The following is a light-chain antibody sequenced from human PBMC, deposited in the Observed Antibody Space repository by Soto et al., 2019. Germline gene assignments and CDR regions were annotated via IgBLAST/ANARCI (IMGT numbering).Light chain of an antibody. V-gene: IGLV2-14*03. CDR3: SSYTSSSTLV. Sequence: QSVLTQPASVSGSPGQSITISCTGTSGDIGRYNYVSWYQQHPGKAPKLMIYDVSYRPSGVSNRFSGSKSGNTASLTISGLQAEDEADYYCSSYTSSSTLVFGGGTKLTVL. CDR2: DVS. J-gene: IGLJ2*01. CDR1: SGDIGRYNY.